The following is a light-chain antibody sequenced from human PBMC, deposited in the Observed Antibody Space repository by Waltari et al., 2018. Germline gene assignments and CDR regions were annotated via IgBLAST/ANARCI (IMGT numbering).Light chain of an antibody. V-gene: IGLV1-44*01. CDR1: TSNCGSNP. CDR2: SSN. CDR3: AAWDDSLNGLYV. J-gene: IGLJ1*01. Sequence: QSVLTQPPSASGTPGQRPTIPCSGSTSNCGSNPSHWYQQLPGTAPKLLIYSSNQRPSGVPDRFSGSKSGTSASLAISGLQSEDEADYYCAAWDDSLNGLYVFGPGTKVTVL.